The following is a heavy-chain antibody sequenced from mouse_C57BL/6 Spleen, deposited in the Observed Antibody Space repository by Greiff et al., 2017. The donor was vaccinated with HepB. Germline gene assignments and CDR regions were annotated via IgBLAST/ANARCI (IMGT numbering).Heavy chain of an antibody. CDR3: ARGGLGPYWYFDV. V-gene: IGHV3-6*01. CDR1: GYSITSGYY. J-gene: IGHJ1*03. D-gene: IGHD4-1*01. CDR2: ISYDGSN. Sequence: EVKLVESGPGLVKPSQSLSLTCSVTGYSITSGYYWNWIRQFPGNKLEWMGYISYDGSNNYNPSLKNRISITRDTSKNQFFLKLNSVTTEDTATYYCARGGLGPYWYFDVWGTGTTVTVSS.